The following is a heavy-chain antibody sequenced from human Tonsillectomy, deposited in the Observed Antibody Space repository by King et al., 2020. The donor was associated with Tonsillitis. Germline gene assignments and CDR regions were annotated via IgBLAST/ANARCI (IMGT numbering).Heavy chain of an antibody. Sequence: VQLQQWGAGLLKPSETLSLTCAVYGGSFSHYYWSWIRQPPGKGLEWVGEINHSGSTNYKPSLKSRVTLSVNTSKNQFSLKLSSVTAADTAVYYCARQQPSSGVPAAIWGQGTLVTVSS. CDR1: GGSFSHYY. D-gene: IGHD2-2*01. V-gene: IGHV4-34*01. J-gene: IGHJ4*02. CDR2: INHSGST. CDR3: ARQQPSSGVPAAI.